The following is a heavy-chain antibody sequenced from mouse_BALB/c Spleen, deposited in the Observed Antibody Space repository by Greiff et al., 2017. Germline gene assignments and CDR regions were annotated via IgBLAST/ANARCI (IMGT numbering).Heavy chain of an antibody. CDR3: ARDRDYRYDGPY. J-gene: IGHJ4*01. CDR1: GYSITSGYY. D-gene: IGHD2-14*01. CDR2: ISYDGSN. V-gene: IGHV3-6*02. Sequence: EVKLMESGPGLVKPSQSLSLTCSVTGYSITSGYYWNWIRQFPGNKLEWMGYISYDGSNNYNPSLKNRISITRDTSKNQFFLKLNSVTTEDTATYYCARDRDYRYDGPYWGQGTSVTVSS.